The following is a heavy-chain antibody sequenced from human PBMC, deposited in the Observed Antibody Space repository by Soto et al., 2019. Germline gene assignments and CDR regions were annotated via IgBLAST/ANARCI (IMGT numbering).Heavy chain of an antibody. CDR2: ISWNSGSI. V-gene: IGHV3-9*01. J-gene: IGHJ6*03. CDR3: EKDMGVYYFNYRAV. D-gene: IGHD3-22*01. Sequence: GGSLRLSCAASGFTFDDYAMHWVRQAPGKGLEWVSGISWNSGSIGYADSVKGRFTISRDNAKNSLYLQMNSLRAEDTALYYCEKDMGVYYFNYRAVGGKGTPSTVSS. CDR1: GFTFDDYA.